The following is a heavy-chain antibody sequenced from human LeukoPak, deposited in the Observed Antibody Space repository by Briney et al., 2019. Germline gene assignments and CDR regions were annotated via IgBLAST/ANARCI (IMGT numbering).Heavy chain of an antibody. Sequence: ASVKVSCKASGYTFTSYGISWVRQAPGQGLEWMGWISAYNGNTNYAQKLQGRVTMTTDTSTSTAYMELRSLRSDDTAVYYCARDGLDIVVVPAAMGSYYYYYMDVWGKGTTVTVSS. CDR1: GYTFTSYG. J-gene: IGHJ6*03. V-gene: IGHV1-18*01. CDR2: ISAYNGNT. CDR3: ARDGLDIVVVPAAMGSYYYYYMDV. D-gene: IGHD2-2*01.